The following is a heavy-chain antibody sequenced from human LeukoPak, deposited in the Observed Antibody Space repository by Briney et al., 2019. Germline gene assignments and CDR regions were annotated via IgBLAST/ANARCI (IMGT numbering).Heavy chain of an antibody. CDR3: AKDVGATPWFDP. CDR1: GFTFSSYG. V-gene: IGHV3-30*18. J-gene: IGHJ5*02. CDR2: ISYDGSNK. D-gene: IGHD1-26*01. Sequence: PGGSLRLSCAASGFTFSSYGMHWVRQAPGKGLEWVAVISYDGSNKYYADSVKGRFTISRDNSKNTLYLQMNSLRAEDTAVYYCAKDVGATPWFDPWGQGTLVTVSS.